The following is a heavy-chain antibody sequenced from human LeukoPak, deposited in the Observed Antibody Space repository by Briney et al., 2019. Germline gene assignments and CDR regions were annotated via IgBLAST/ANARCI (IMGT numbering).Heavy chain of an antibody. Sequence: GGSLRLSCAASGFDLNTHEMNWVRQAPGKGLEWIADITISGHTKNYADSVKGRFTISRDNAGTSLYLQMSSLTVEDTGVYYCARGDPHADLWGQGTLVTVSS. CDR2: ITISGHTK. V-gene: IGHV3-48*03. J-gene: IGHJ5*02. CDR3: ARGDPHADL. CDR1: GFDLNTHE.